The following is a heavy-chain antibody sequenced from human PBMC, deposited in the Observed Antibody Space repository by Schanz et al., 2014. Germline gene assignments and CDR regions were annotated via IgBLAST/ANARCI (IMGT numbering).Heavy chain of an antibody. J-gene: IGHJ4*02. CDR1: GFTFSSYA. CDR3: AKYRGYYRVSGSYRELEY. CDR2: ISGSGGST. Sequence: EVQLLESGGGLVQPGGSLRLSCAASGFTFSSYAMSWVRQAPGKGLEWVSAISGSGGSTYYADSVKGRFTISRDSSKNTLYLQMNSLRAEDTAVYYCAKYRGYYRVSGSYRELEYWGQGTLVTVSS. V-gene: IGHV3-23*01. D-gene: IGHD3-10*01.